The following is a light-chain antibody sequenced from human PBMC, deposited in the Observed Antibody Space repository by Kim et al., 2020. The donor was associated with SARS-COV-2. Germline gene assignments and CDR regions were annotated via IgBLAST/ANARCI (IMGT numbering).Light chain of an antibody. CDR1: QSVNTN. CDR2: DAS. V-gene: IGKV3-11*01. J-gene: IGKJ4*01. CDR3: QQRSNWRLT. Sequence: EIVLTQSPATLSLSPGERATLSCRANQSVNTNLAWYQQKTGQAPRLLIYDASHRPTGIPARFSGSGSGTDFTLTISSLEPEDFAVYYCQQRSNWRLTFGGGTKVDIK.